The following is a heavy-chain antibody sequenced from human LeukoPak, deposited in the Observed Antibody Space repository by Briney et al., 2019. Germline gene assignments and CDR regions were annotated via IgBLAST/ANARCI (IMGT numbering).Heavy chain of an antibody. CDR1: GFTFSSYS. J-gene: IGHJ6*03. V-gene: IGHV3-48*01. Sequence: HPGGSLRLSCAASGFTFSSYSMNWVRQAPGKGLEWVSYISSSSSTIYYADSVKGRFTISRDNAKNTLYLQMNSLRAEDTAAYYCARDGSSSRYHYYYYYMDVWGKGTTVTVSS. CDR3: ARDGSSSRYHYYYYYMDV. CDR2: ISSSSSTI. D-gene: IGHD6-13*01.